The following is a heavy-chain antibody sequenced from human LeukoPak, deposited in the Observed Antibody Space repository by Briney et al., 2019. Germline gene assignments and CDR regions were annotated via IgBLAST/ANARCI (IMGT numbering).Heavy chain of an antibody. CDR1: GYTFTGYY. CDR2: INPNSGGT. V-gene: IGHV1-2*02. Sequence: GASVKVSCKASGYTFTGYYMHWVRQAPGQGLEWMGWINPNSGGTNYAQKFQGRVTMTRDTSISTAYMELSRLRSDDTAVYYCARDRWGSSSCLDYWGQGTLVTVSS. CDR3: ARDRWGSSSCLDY. J-gene: IGHJ4*02. D-gene: IGHD6-13*01.